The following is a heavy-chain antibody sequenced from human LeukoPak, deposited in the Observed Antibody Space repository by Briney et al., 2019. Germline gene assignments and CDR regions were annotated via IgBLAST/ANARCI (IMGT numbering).Heavy chain of an antibody. J-gene: IGHJ4*02. CDR2: IKPDGSEQ. Sequence: GGSLRLSCAASGFSFSTFWMSWVRQGPETGLEWVANIKPDGSEQYYVDSVKGRFTISRDNAKNSMYLQISSLRAEDTAVYYCVRGGGLLPDYWGQGTPVTVSS. CDR3: VRGGGLLPDY. CDR1: GFSFSTFW. V-gene: IGHV3-7*01. D-gene: IGHD1-26*01.